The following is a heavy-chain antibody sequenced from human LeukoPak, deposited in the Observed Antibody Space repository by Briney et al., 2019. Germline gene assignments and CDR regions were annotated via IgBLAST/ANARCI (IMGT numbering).Heavy chain of an antibody. CDR1: GYTFTSYD. V-gene: IGHV1-8*01. Sequence: ASVKVSCKASGYTFTSYDINWVRQATGQGLEWMGWMNPNSGNTGYAQKFQGRVTMTRNTSISTAYMELSSLRSEDTAVYYCATWYYDYVWGSYRYHDYWGQGTLVTVSS. CDR2: MNPNSGNT. CDR3: ATWYYDYVWGSYRYHDY. J-gene: IGHJ4*02. D-gene: IGHD3-16*02.